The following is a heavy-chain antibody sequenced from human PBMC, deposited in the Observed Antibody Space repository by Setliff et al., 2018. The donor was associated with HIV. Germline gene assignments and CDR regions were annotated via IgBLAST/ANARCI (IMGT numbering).Heavy chain of an antibody. Sequence: SETLSLTCSVSGRSIDDSYWSWIRQSPGKGLEWIGFIKTSGRTNYKPSLKSRVTISLDTSKNQFSLRLNSVTATDTAVYYCARLAEDYYDSGTWEVDYWAHGTLVTVSS. J-gene: IGHJ4*01. CDR1: GRSIDDSY. CDR3: ARLAEDYYDSGTWEVDY. D-gene: IGHD3-10*01. V-gene: IGHV4-4*09. CDR2: IKTSGRT.